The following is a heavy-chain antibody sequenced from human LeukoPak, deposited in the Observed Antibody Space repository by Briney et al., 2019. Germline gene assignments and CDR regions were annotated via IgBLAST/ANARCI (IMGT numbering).Heavy chain of an antibody. V-gene: IGHV1-69*06. J-gene: IGHJ5*02. Sequence: SVKVSCKASGYTFSSYAISWVRQAPGQGLEWMGGIIPIFGTANYAQKFQGRVTITADKSTSTAYMELSSLRSEDTAVYYCAREGCSGGSCYSGGYNWFDPWGQGTLVTVSS. CDR3: AREGCSGGSCYSGGYNWFDP. D-gene: IGHD2-15*01. CDR1: GYTFSSYA. CDR2: IIPIFGTA.